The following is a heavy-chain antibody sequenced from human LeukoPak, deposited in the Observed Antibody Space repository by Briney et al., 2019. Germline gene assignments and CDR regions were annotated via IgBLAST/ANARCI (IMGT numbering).Heavy chain of an antibody. D-gene: IGHD3-10*01. V-gene: IGHV3-49*04. CDR3: TRGSRGSPPFDY. CDR2: FRFKANGGTA. Sequence: GRSLRLSCTTSGFIFADYNMNWVRQAPGKGLEWIGFFRFKANGGTAEYAASVKGRFTISRDDSKSTAYLQMNSLKTEDTALYYCTRGSRGSPPFDYWGQGTLVTVSS. J-gene: IGHJ4*02. CDR1: GFIFADYN.